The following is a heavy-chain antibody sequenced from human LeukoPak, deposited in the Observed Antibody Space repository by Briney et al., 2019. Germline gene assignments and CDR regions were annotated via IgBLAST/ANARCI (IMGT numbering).Heavy chain of an antibody. J-gene: IGHJ4*02. D-gene: IGHD1-1*01. Sequence: SETLSLTCTVSGDSISSTVYYWGWIRQPPGEGLEWIGSIYYSGSTYYNPSLKSRVTISVDTSKNQFSLKLSSVAAADTAVYYCARSGYNWNDELPDYWGQGTLVTVSS. CDR1: GDSISSTVYY. CDR3: ARSGYNWNDELPDY. CDR2: IYYSGST. V-gene: IGHV4-39*07.